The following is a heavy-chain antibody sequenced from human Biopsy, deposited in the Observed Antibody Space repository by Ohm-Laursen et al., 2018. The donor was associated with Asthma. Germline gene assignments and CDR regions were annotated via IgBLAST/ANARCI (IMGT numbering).Heavy chain of an antibody. V-gene: IGHV4-39*01. CDR2: MYHSGSP. CDR1: GASITSSAYY. D-gene: IGHD3-22*01. CDR3: VRHQYSSSWSTFDY. J-gene: IGHJ4*02. Sequence: SETLSLTCTVSGASITSSAYYWSWIRQTPGKGMEWIGSMYHSGSPYYHPSLKSRATISVDTSKNQLSLKMSSVTAADTAVYFCVRHQYSSSWSTFDYWGQGALVTVSS.